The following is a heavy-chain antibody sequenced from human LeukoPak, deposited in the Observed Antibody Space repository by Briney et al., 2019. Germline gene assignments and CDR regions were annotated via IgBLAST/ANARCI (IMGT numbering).Heavy chain of an antibody. J-gene: IGHJ6*02. CDR1: GFTFSSYW. CDR3: ARDGGYCSSTSCYYYYYYGMDV. Sequence: PGGSLRLSCAASGFTFSSYWMGWVRQAPGKGLEWVANIKQDGSEKYYVDSVKGRFTISRDNAKNSLYLQMNSLRAEDTAVYYCARDGGYCSSTSCYYYYYYGMDVWGQGTTVTVS. CDR2: IKQDGSEK. D-gene: IGHD2-2*01. V-gene: IGHV3-7*03.